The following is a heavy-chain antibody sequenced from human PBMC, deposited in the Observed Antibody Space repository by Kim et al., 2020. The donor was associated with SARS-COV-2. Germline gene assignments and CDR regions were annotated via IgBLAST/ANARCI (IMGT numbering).Heavy chain of an antibody. J-gene: IGHJ3*02. D-gene: IGHD6-13*01. V-gene: IGHV1-69*04. CDR3: ARDATIAAAGTGFGAFDI. Sequence: QGRVTITADKSTSTAYMELSSLRSEDTAVYYCARDATIAAAGTGFGAFDIWGQGTMVTVSS.